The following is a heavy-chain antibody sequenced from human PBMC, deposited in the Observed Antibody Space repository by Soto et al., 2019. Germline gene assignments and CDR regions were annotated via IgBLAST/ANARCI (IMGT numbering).Heavy chain of an antibody. CDR3: AKALPGYSSSWYGAY. V-gene: IGHV1-69*13. CDR2: TIPIFGTA. Sequence: GASVKVSCKAPGGSFSSYAISWLRQAPGQGLEWMGGTIPIFGTANYAQKFQGRVTITADESTSTAYMELSSLRSEDTAVYYCAKALPGYSSSWYGAYWGQGTLVTVSS. CDR1: GGSFSSYA. J-gene: IGHJ4*02. D-gene: IGHD6-13*01.